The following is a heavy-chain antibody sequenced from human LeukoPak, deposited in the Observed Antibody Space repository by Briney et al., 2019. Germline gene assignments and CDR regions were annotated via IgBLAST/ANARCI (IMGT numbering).Heavy chain of an antibody. CDR2: FDPEDGET. CDR3: ATYRKTSYPDVLTGLDY. D-gene: IGHD3-9*01. Sequence: ASVKVSCKVSGYTLTELSMFWVRQAPGKGLQWMGGFDPEDGETIYAQKFQGRVTMTEDTSTDTAYMELSSLRSEDTAVYYCATYRKTSYPDVLTGLDYWGQGTLVTVSS. CDR1: GYTLTELS. V-gene: IGHV1-24*01. J-gene: IGHJ4*02.